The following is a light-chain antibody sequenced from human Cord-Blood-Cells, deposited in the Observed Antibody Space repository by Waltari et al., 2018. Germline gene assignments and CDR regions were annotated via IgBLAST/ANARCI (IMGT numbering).Light chain of an antibody. CDR2: GAS. CDR3: QQYNNWPYT. CDR1: QCVSSN. V-gene: IGKV3-15*01. Sequence: IVMTQSPATLSVSPGERATLSCRASQCVSSNLAWYQQKPGQAPRLLIYGASTRATGIPARFSGSGSGTEFTLTISSLQSEDFAVYYCQQYNNWPYTFGQGTKLEIK. J-gene: IGKJ2*01.